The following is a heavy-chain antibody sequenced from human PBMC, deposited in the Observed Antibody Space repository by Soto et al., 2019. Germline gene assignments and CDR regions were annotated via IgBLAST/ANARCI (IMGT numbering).Heavy chain of an antibody. Sequence: GESLKISCKGSGYSFTNYWIGWARQMPGKGLEWMGIIYPGASDTRYSPSLQGQVTISADKSITTAYLQWSSLKASDTAMYYCATRLAVAGPGAFDIWGQGTMVTVSS. D-gene: IGHD6-19*01. J-gene: IGHJ3*02. CDR1: GYSFTNYW. CDR2: IYPGASDT. V-gene: IGHV5-51*01. CDR3: ATRLAVAGPGAFDI.